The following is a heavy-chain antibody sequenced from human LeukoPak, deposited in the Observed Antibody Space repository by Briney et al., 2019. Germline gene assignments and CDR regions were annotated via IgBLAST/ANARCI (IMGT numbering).Heavy chain of an antibody. D-gene: IGHD2-2*01. CDR3: ARGDCSSTSCYVDYYYYMDV. J-gene: IGHJ6*03. CDR2: MNPNSGNT. V-gene: IGHV1-8*01. Sequence: ASVKVSCKASGYTFTSYDINWVRQATGQGLEWMGWMNPNSGNTGYAQKFQGRVTITRNTSISTAYMELSSLRSEDTAVYYCARGDCSSTSCYVDYYYYMDVWGKGTTVTVSS. CDR1: GYTFTSYD.